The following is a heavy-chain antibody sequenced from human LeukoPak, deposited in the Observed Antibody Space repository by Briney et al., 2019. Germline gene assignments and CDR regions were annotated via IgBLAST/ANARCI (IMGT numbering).Heavy chain of an antibody. J-gene: IGHJ5*02. CDR2: IYYSGST. Sequence: SETLSLTCTVSGGSISSSSYYWGWIRQPPGKGLEWIGSIYYSGSTYYNPSLKSRVTISVDTSKNQFSLKLSSVTAADTAVHYCASGTDIAFDPWGQGTLVTVSS. CDR1: GGSISSSSYY. V-gene: IGHV4-39*07. CDR3: ASGTDIAFDP. D-gene: IGHD1/OR15-1a*01.